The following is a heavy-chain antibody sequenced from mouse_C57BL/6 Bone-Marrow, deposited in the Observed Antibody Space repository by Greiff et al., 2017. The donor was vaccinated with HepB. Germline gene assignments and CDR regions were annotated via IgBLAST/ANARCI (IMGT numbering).Heavy chain of an antibody. D-gene: IGHD2-3*01. V-gene: IGHV1-81*01. Sequence: QVQLKESGAELARPGASVKLSCKASGYTFTSYGISWVKQRTGQGLEWIGEIYPRSGNTYYNEKFKGKATLTADKSSSTAYMELRSLTSEDSAVYFCARRAIYDGYYGWFAYWGQGTLVTVSA. J-gene: IGHJ3*01. CDR3: ARRAIYDGYYGWFAY. CDR2: IYPRSGNT. CDR1: GYTFTSYG.